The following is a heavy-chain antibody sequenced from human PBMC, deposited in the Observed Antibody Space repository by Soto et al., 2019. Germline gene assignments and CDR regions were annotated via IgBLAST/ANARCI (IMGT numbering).Heavy chain of an antibody. J-gene: IGHJ6*02. Sequence: EVQVVESGGGLVKPGGALRLSCAASGFTFSSYTMNWVRQAPGKGLEWVSSISSSSTYIYYADSLKCRFTISRDNAKNPLYLKMNSLRAEDSAVYHCARDKALPHGSGTIYYYYGMDVWGQGTTVTVSS. CDR3: ARDKALPHGSGTIYYYYGMDV. CDR1: GFTFSSYT. CDR2: ISSSSTYI. V-gene: IGHV3-21*01. D-gene: IGHD3-10*01.